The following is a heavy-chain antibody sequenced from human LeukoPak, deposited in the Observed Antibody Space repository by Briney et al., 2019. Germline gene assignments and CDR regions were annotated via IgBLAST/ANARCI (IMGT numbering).Heavy chain of an antibody. D-gene: IGHD3-22*01. CDR3: ARAKFYYDSSGYYYIFDY. CDR2: IIPIFGTA. Sequence: ASVKVSCKASGGTFSSYAISLVRQAPGQGLEWMGGIIPIFGTANYAQKFQGRVTITTDESTSTAYMELSSLRSEDTAVYYCARAKFYYDSSGYYYIFDYWGQGTLVTVSS. V-gene: IGHV1-69*05. J-gene: IGHJ4*02. CDR1: GGTFSSYA.